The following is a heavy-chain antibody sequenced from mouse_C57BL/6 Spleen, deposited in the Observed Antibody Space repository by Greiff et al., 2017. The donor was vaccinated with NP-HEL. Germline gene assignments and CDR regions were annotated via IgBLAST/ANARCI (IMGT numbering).Heavy chain of an antibody. V-gene: IGHV1-64*01. CDR2: IHPNSGST. J-gene: IGHJ4*01. Sequence: QVQLQQPGAELVKPGASVKLSCKASGYTFTSYWMHWVKQRPGQGLEWIGMIHPNSGSTNYNEKFKSKATLTVDKSSSTAYMQLSSLTSEDSAVYYCARELDYYAMDYWGQGTSVTVSS. CDR1: GYTFTSYW. D-gene: IGHD4-1*01. CDR3: ARELDYYAMDY.